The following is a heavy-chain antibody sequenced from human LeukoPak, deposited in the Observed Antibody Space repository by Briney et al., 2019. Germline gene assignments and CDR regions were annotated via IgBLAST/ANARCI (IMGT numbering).Heavy chain of an antibody. CDR3: ARVPGQWLVQYYFHY. J-gene: IGHJ4*02. V-gene: IGHV3-30-3*01. CDR1: GFTFSSYA. CDR2: ISYDGSNK. D-gene: IGHD6-19*01. Sequence: GGSLRLSCAASGFTFSSYAMHWVRQAPGKGLEWVAVISYDGSNKYYADSVKGRFTISRDNAKNTLYLQMNSLTAEDTAVYYCARVPGQWLVQYYFHYWGQGALVTVSS.